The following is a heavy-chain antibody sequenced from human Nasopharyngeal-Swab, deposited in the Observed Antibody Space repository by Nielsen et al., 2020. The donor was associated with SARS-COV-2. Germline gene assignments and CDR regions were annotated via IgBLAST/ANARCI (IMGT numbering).Heavy chain of an antibody. CDR2: INKDGSEK. D-gene: IGHD3-10*01. CDR1: GFPFSSYW. V-gene: IGHV3-7*01. J-gene: IGHJ3*01. Sequence: GESLKISCAASGFPFSSYWMTWVRQAPGKGLEWVANINKDGSEKYYVDSVKGRFTISRDNAQNSLSLQMNSLRVDDTAVYYCANGGHVDVCGQGTMVTVSS. CDR3: ANGGHVDV.